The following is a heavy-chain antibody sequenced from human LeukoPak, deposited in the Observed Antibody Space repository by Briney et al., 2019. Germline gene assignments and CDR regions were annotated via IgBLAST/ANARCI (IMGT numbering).Heavy chain of an antibody. D-gene: IGHD2-15*01. CDR2: INPSGGST. CDR3: AHLIPYCSGGSCYTDY. J-gene: IGHJ4*02. Sequence: GASVKVSCKASGYTFTSYYMHWVRQAPGQGLGWMGIINPSGGSTSYAQKFQGRVTMTRDTSTSTVYMELSSLRSEDTAVYYCAHLIPYCSGGSCYTDYWGQGALVTVSS. CDR1: GYTFTSYY. V-gene: IGHV1-46*01.